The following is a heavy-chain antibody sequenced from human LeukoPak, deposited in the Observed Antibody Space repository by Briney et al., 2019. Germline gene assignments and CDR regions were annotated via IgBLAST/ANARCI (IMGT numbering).Heavy chain of an antibody. J-gene: IGHJ3*02. Sequence: ASVKVSCKASGYTFTSYGISWVRQAPGQGPEWMGWISAYNGNTNYAQKLQGRVTMTTDTSTSTAYMELRSLRSDDTAVYYCARDHFIVGATALAFDIWGQGTMVTVSS. CDR2: ISAYNGNT. D-gene: IGHD1-26*01. V-gene: IGHV1-18*01. CDR3: ARDHFIVGATALAFDI. CDR1: GYTFTSYG.